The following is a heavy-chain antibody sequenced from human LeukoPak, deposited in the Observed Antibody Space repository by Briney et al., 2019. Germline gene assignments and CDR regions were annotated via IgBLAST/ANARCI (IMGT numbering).Heavy chain of an antibody. CDR3: ARRYYFDTSGSPDYFDY. V-gene: IGHV5-51*01. D-gene: IGHD3-22*01. J-gene: IGHJ4*02. CDR2: IYPGDSDT. Sequence: GESLKISCKGSGYSFASYWIGWVRQMPGKGLEWMGIIYPGDSDTRYSPSFQGQVTISADKSISTAYLQWSSLKASDTAMYYCARRYYFDTSGSPDYFDYWGQGALVTVSS. CDR1: GYSFASYW.